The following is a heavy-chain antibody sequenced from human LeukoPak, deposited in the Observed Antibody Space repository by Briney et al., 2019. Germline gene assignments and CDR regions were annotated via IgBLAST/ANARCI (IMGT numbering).Heavy chain of an antibody. Sequence: GGSLRLSCAASGFIFSSYAMNWVRQALGKGLEWISYISSDSGTIYYADSMKGRFTISRDNARNSLYLQMNSLRAEDTAVYYCARDKKGIDYWGQGTLVTVSS. CDR2: ISSDSGTI. CDR3: ARDKKGIDY. V-gene: IGHV3-48*01. J-gene: IGHJ4*02. D-gene: IGHD3-10*01. CDR1: GFIFSSYA.